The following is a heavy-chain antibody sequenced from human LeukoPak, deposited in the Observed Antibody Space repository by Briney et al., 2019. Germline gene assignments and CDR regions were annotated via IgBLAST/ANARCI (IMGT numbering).Heavy chain of an antibody. CDR3: TTDTFYMKGHDP. Sequence: PGGSLRLSCATSGFTFSNAWMNWVRQAPGKGLEWVGHIKSKPSGGAIDYATPVKGRFTMSRDDSKKTLYLQMNSLKTEDTARYYCTTDTFYMKGHDPWGQGTLVIVSS. D-gene: IGHD2/OR15-2a*01. J-gene: IGHJ5*02. V-gene: IGHV3-15*07. CDR2: IKSKPSGGAI. CDR1: GFTFSNAW.